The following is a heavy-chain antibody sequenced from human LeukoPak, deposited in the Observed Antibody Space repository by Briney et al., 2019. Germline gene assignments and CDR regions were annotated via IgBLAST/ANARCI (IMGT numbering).Heavy chain of an antibody. V-gene: IGHV4-34*01. CDR2: ISHSGST. Sequence: SETLSLTSAVYGGSLSGHYWSWIRQPPGKGLEWIGEISHSGSTNYNPSLKSRVTISVDTSKNQFSLKLSSVTAADTAVYYCASEFLGYCSGGSCYPFDYWGQGTLVTASS. J-gene: IGHJ4*02. CDR1: GGSLSGHY. CDR3: ASEFLGYCSGGSCYPFDY. D-gene: IGHD2-15*01.